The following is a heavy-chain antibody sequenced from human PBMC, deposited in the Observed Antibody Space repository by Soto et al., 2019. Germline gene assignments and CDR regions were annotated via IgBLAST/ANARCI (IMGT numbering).Heavy chain of an antibody. CDR3: VAANYYDSRSHYNGVFFYY. CDR2: IYYSGGT. D-gene: IGHD3-10*01. CDR1: GGSISSYY. J-gene: IGHJ4*02. Sequence: SDTLSLTCTVSGGSISSYYWSWIRQPPGKGLEWIGYIYYSGGTNYNPSLKSRVTISVDTSKNQFSLKLSSVTAADTAVYYCVAANYYDSRSHYNGVFFYYWGQGTVVTVS. V-gene: IGHV4-59*01.